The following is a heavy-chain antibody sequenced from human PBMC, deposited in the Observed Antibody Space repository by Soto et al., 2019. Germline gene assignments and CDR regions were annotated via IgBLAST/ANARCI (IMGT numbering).Heavy chain of an antibody. Sequence: EVHLLESGGGLVQPGGSLRLSCAASGFTFSTDAMNWARQAPGKGLEWVSTIGPSGGTTYYADSVKGRVTISRDNSKNTLYLEVNSLRAEGTAVYYCARGGTICDYWGHGTLVLVSS. CDR1: GFTFSTDA. J-gene: IGHJ4*01. CDR3: ARGGTICDY. CDR2: IGPSGGTT. D-gene: IGHD2-2*01. V-gene: IGHV3-23*01.